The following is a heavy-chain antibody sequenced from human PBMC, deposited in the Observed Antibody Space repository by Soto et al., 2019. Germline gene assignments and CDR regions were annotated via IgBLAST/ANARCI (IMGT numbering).Heavy chain of an antibody. CDR2: IYGGGTT. CDR3: VETTGWPGFDF. D-gene: IGHD6-19*01. V-gene: IGHV3-53*01. CDR1: GFSVSSKY. J-gene: IGHJ4*02. Sequence: EVQLVESGGGWIQPGGSLRLSCAASGFSVSSKYMTWVRQAPGKGLEWVSVIYGGGTTYYADSVKGRFTISRDNSKNTLYLQMNSLRAEDTAVYYCVETTGWPGFDFWGQGTLVTVSS.